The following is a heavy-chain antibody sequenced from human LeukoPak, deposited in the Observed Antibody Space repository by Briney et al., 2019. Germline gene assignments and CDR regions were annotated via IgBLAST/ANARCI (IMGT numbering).Heavy chain of an antibody. CDR1: GISLSNYA. D-gene: IGHD3-10*01. Sequence: GGSLRLSCVVSGISLSNYAMTWVRQAPGKGLEWVSYISERGGSTTYADSVKGRFTISRDTSLNTLYLQMNNLRAEDTAVYFCAKRGVVIRGILVIRCHQEAYHYDFWGQG. CDR2: ISERGGST. V-gene: IGHV3-23*01. CDR3: AKRGVVIRGILVIRCHQEAYHYDF. J-gene: IGHJ4*01.